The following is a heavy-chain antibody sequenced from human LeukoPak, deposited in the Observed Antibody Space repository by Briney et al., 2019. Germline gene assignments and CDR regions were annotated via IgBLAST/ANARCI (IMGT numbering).Heavy chain of an antibody. D-gene: IGHD3-22*01. CDR2: IIPIFGTA. Sequence: GASVKVSCKASGGTFSSYAISWVRQAPGQGLEWMGGIIPIFGTANYAQKFQGRVTITADESTSTAYMELSSLRSEDTAVYYCTTDSRYYYDSSSYYYVQDYWGQGTLVTVSS. V-gene: IGHV1-69*13. CDR3: TTDSRYYYDSSSYYYVQDY. CDR1: GGTFSSYA. J-gene: IGHJ4*02.